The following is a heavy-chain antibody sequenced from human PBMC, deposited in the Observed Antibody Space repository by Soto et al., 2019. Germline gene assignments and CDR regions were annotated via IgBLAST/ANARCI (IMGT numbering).Heavy chain of an antibody. V-gene: IGHV4-59*01. J-gene: IGHJ4*02. Sequence: PSETLSLTCTVSSGSISNSYWSWIRQPPGKGLEWIGYVYYSGSTNYNPSLRGRLTISVDTSKNQFSLKLISVTAADTAVYYCARTYGEVDYWGQGTLVTVSS. D-gene: IGHD4-17*01. CDR1: SGSISNSY. CDR3: ARTYGEVDY. CDR2: VYYSGST.